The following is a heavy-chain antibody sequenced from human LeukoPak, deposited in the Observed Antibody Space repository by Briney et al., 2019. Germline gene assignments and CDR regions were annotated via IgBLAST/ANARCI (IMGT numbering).Heavy chain of an antibody. CDR3: ARVGLLWFGEFYFDY. J-gene: IGHJ4*02. CDR1: GFTFSSYA. V-gene: IGHV3-23*01. CDR2: ISGSGGST. D-gene: IGHD3-10*01. Sequence: GGSLRLSCAASGFTFSSYAMSWVRQAPGKGLEWVSAISGSGGSTYYADSVKGRFTISRDNSKNTLYLQMNSLRAEDTAVYYCARVGLLWFGEFYFDYWGQGTLVTVSS.